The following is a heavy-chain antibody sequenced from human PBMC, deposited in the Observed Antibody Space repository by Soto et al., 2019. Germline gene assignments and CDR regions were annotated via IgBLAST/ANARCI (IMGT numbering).Heavy chain of an antibody. D-gene: IGHD3-3*01. Sequence: EVQLLESGGGFVQPGGSLRLSCAASGFTFSSYAMSWVRQAPGKGLEWVSAISGSGGSTYYADSVKGRFTISRDNSKNTLYPEINSRRAEDKAVYSCAKSACYDLGSGYAVDYLDVCAKGTTVTVAS. CDR2: ISGSGGST. V-gene: IGHV3-23*01. J-gene: IGHJ6*03. CDR1: GFTFSSYA. CDR3: AKSACYDLGSGYAVDYLDV.